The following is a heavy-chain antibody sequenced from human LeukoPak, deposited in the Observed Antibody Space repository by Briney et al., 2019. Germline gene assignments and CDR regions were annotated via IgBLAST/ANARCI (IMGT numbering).Heavy chain of an antibody. CDR3: ARDRGVTTVVP. J-gene: IGHJ5*02. CDR1: GFTFSSYS. D-gene: IGHD4-11*01. Sequence: PGGSLRLSXAASGFTFSSYSMSWVRQAPGKGLEWVSSISSSSSYIYYADSVKGRFTISRDNAKNSLYLQMNSLRAEDTAVYYCARDRGVTTVVPWGQGTLVTVSS. CDR2: ISSSSSYI. V-gene: IGHV3-21*01.